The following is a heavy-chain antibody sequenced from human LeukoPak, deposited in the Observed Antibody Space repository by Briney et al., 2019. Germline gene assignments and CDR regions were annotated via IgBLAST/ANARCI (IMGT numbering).Heavy chain of an antibody. Sequence: GGSLRLSCAASGFTFSSYAMSWVRQAPGKGLEWVSAISGSGGSTYYADSVKGRFTISRDNSKNTLYLQMNSLGVEDTAVYYCKSGGAAPGAFDYWGQGALVTVSS. J-gene: IGHJ4*02. V-gene: IGHV3-23*01. CDR2: ISGSGGST. D-gene: IGHD6-13*01. CDR1: GFTFSSYA. CDR3: KSGGAAPGAFDY.